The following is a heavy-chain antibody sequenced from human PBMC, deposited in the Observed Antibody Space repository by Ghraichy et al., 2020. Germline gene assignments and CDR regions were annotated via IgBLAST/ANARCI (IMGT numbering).Heavy chain of an antibody. CDR2: ISSDGNTK. Sequence: GGSLRLSCGASGFSFSSFSMHWVRQAPAKGLEWVAVISSDGNTKDYADSVMGRFTVSRDNSQNMVYLQMNGLGHEDTALYYCASQDFWHWGQGALVTVSS. CDR3: ASQDFWH. D-gene: IGHD3-3*01. CDR1: GFSFSSFS. V-gene: IGHV3-30-3*01. J-gene: IGHJ4*02.